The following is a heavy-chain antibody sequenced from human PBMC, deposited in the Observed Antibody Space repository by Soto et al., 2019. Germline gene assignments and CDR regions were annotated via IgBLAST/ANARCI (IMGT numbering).Heavy chain of an antibody. Sequence: EVQLLESGGGLVQPGGSLRLSCAASGFTYSSYAMSWVHQAPGKGLEWVSAISGSGGSTYYADSVKGRFTISRDNSKNTPYLQMNSLRAEDTAVYYCAKEELERQGSGFDYWGQGTLVTVSS. V-gene: IGHV3-23*01. D-gene: IGHD1-1*01. CDR3: AKEELERQGSGFDY. CDR2: ISGSGGST. CDR1: GFTYSSYA. J-gene: IGHJ4*02.